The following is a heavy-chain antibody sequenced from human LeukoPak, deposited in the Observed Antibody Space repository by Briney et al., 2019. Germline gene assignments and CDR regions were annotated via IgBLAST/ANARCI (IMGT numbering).Heavy chain of an antibody. CDR3: ARVSSGYEGSDY. CDR2: IKLSGGST. V-gene: IGHV1-46*01. J-gene: IGHJ4*02. Sequence: GGSEKVSCKASGYTVTSYDMEGMRQAGGERLEGRGRIKLSGGSTTDAQKIQGRGTINREKSKRTVNMELSSLRSEDPPVYYCARVSSGYEGSDYWGQGTLVTVSS. D-gene: IGHD5-12*01. CDR1: GYTVTSYD.